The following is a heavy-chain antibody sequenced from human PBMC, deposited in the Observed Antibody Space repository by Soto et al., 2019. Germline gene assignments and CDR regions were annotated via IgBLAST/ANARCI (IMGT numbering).Heavy chain of an antibody. J-gene: IGHJ4*02. CDR1: GFTFTNYL. D-gene: IGHD2-2*01. V-gene: IGHV3-23*05. CDR3: AKDTYSRSWYF. CDR2: IDKSGGDT. Sequence: EVQLLASGGDLVQPGGSLRLSCAASGFTFTNYLMTCVRQAQGKGLEWVSAIDKSGGDTYYADSVKGRFTISRDNSKNTLYLQMNGLRAEDTALYYCAKDTYSRSWYFWGQGTLVTVSS.